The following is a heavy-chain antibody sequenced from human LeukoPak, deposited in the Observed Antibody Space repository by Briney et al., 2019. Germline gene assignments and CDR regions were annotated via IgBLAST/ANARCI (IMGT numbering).Heavy chain of an antibody. J-gene: IGHJ6*03. CDR3: ARGNPETYYYYYYMDV. Sequence: ASVKVSCKASGYTFTNYYMYWVRQAPGQGLEWMGIINPSGGFTTYAQKFQGRVTMTRDTSTSTVYMELSSLRSEDTAVYYCARGNPETYYYYYYMDVWGKGTTVTVSS. CDR2: INPSGGFT. CDR1: GYTFTNYY. V-gene: IGHV1-46*01.